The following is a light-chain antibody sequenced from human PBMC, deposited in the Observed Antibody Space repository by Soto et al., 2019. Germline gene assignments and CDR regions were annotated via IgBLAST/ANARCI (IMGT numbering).Light chain of an antibody. Sequence: AIQMTQSPSSLSASVGDRVTITCRASQGIRNDLGWYQQKAGRAPKLLIYAASSLQSWVPSRFSGSGSGTDFTLTISSMQPEDCATYYCLQDYNYPRTFGQGTKVEIK. V-gene: IGKV1-6*01. J-gene: IGKJ1*01. CDR2: AAS. CDR1: QGIRND. CDR3: LQDYNYPRT.